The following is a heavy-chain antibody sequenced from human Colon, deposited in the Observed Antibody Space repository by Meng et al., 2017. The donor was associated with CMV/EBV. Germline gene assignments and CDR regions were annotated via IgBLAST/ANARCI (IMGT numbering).Heavy chain of an antibody. CDR1: GFSFNDYS. V-gene: IGHV3-11*01. CDR2: ISSSGRTI. J-gene: IGHJ5*02. D-gene: IGHD6-13*01. CDR3: VRTPAAATGWFDP. Sequence: GESLKISCAAPGFSFNDYSMSWIRQAPGKGLEWISYISSSGRTIYYADSVRGRFTISRDNARNSLFLQMNTLRADDTAVYYCVRTPAAATGWFDPWGQGTLVTVSS.